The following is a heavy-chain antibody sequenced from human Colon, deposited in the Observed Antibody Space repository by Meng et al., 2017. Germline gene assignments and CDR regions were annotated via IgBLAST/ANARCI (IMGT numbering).Heavy chain of an antibody. Sequence: QVQLVQSGAEVKKPGASVKVSCKASGYTFTSYGISWVRQAPGQGLEWMGWISAYNGNTNYAQKLQGRVTMTTDTSTSTAYMELRSLRSEDTALYYCATWAGSRWYGPFDYWGQGTLVTSPQ. V-gene: IGHV1-18*01. J-gene: IGHJ4*02. CDR1: GYTFTSYG. CDR2: ISAYNGNT. CDR3: ATWAGSRWYGPFDY. D-gene: IGHD6-19*01.